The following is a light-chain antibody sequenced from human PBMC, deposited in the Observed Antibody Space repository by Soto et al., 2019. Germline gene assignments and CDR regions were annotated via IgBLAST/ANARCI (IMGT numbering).Light chain of an antibody. CDR2: DAS. CDR1: QRVSSY. V-gene: IGKV3-11*01. J-gene: IGKJ5*01. CDR3: QERSNWPWIT. Sequence: EMVLTQSPATLSFSPGERATLSCRARQRVSSYVAWYQHKPGQAPRLLIYDASNRATGIPARFSGSGSGTDFTLTISSLVPEDFAVYYCQERSNWPWITFGQGKRLESK.